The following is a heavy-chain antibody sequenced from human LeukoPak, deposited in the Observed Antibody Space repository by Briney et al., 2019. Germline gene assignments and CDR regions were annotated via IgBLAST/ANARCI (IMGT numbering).Heavy chain of an antibody. CDR3: ARGARQYYYDSSGRHFDY. J-gene: IGHJ4*02. Sequence: SETLSLTCAVYGGSLSYYYWNWIRQPPGKGLEWIGEINHRGRTSFNPSLNSRLTISVDTSKNRFSLKLSSVTAADTAVYYCARGARQYYYDSSGRHFDYWGQGTLVTVSS. V-gene: IGHV4-34*01. CDR1: GGSLSYYY. CDR2: INHRGRT. D-gene: IGHD3-22*01.